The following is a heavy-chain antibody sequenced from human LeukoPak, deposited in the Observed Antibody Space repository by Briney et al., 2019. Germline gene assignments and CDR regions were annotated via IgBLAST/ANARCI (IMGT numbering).Heavy chain of an antibody. CDR2: MNPNSGGT. V-gene: IGHV1-2*02. CDR1: RYTFTSYA. J-gene: IGHJ4*02. Sequence: ASVKVSCKASRYTFTSYAMNWVRQAPGQGLEWMAWMNPNSGGTSYAQKFQGRVTLTRDTSISTAYMELSRLRFDDTAVYYCARNKEAKSLDNWGQGTLVTVSS. CDR3: ARNKEAKSLDN.